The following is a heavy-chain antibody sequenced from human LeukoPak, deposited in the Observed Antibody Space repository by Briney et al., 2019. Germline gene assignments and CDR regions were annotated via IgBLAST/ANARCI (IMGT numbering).Heavy chain of an antibody. D-gene: IGHD4-17*01. CDR3: ATDYGDYYGMDV. Sequence: SETLSLTCTVSVGSISSSSYYWGWIRQPPGKRLEWIGSIYYSGSTYYNPSLKSRVTISVDTSKNQFSLKLSSVTAADTAVYYCATDYGDYYGMDVWGQGTTVTVSS. CDR1: VGSISSSSYY. CDR2: IYYSGST. J-gene: IGHJ6*02. V-gene: IGHV4-39*01.